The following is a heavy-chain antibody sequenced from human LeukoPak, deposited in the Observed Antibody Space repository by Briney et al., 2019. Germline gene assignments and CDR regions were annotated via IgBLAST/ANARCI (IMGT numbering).Heavy chain of an antibody. J-gene: IGHJ3*02. CDR3: ARESDYGDAFDI. CDR2: IYYSGST. Sequence: SETLSLTCTVSGGSISGYYWSWIRQPPGKGLEWIGYIYYSGSTNYNPSLKSRVTISVDTSKNQISLKLSSVTAADTAVYYCARESDYGDAFDIWGQGTMVTVSS. V-gene: IGHV4-59*01. D-gene: IGHD4-17*01. CDR1: GGSISGYY.